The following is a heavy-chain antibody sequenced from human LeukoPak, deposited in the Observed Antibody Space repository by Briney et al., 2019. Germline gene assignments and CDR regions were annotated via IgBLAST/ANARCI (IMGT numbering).Heavy chain of an antibody. V-gene: IGHV4-34*01. Sequence: PSETLSLTCVVYGGSFSGYYWTWIRQSPGKGLEWIGEIDHSGTTNYNPSLKSRVTMSVDTSKNQFSLMVSSVTAADTAVYYCATGRNGVVPAPILGVGPWYNYHYMDVWGKGTTVTVSS. CDR1: GGSFSGYY. D-gene: IGHD2-2*02. CDR3: ATGRNGVVPAPILGVGPWYNYHYMDV. CDR2: IDHSGTT. J-gene: IGHJ6*03.